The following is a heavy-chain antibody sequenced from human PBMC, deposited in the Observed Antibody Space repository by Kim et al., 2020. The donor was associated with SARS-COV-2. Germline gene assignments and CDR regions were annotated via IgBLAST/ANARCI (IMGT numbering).Heavy chain of an antibody. CDR2: IKSKGYGETR. D-gene: IGHD1-20*01. V-gene: IGHV3-15*01. Sequence: GGSLRLSCAASGLTFSGTWISWVRQAPGKGLEWLGLIKSKGYGETRDYAAPVEGRFTISRDDSTNMVYLQMDSLKTEDTAIYYCAADVDNSGTDGDFD. J-gene: IGHJ4*01. CDR1: GLTFSGTW. CDR3: AADVDNSGTDGDFD.